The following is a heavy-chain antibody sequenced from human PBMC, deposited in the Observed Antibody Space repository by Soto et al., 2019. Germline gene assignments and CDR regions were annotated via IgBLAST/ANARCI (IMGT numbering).Heavy chain of an antibody. CDR3: ARDRGSSWYDDYYYGMDV. Sequence: SQTLSLTCAISVDSVSSNSAAWNWIRQSPSRGLEWLGRTYYRSKWYNDYAVSVKSRITINPDTSKNQFSLQLNSVTPEDTAVYYCARDRGSSWYDDYYYGMDVWGQGTTVTVSS. V-gene: IGHV6-1*01. D-gene: IGHD6-13*01. CDR1: VDSVSSNSAA. CDR2: TYYRSKWYN. J-gene: IGHJ6*02.